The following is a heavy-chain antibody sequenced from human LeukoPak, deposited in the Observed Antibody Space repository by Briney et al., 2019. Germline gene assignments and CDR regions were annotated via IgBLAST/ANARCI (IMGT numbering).Heavy chain of an antibody. J-gene: IGHJ3*02. CDR1: GYSITSGYF. V-gene: IGHV4-38-2*01. CDR2: IYHSGTT. D-gene: IGHD3-3*01. Sequence: SETLSLTCAVTGYSITSGYFWGWIRQSPGKGLEWIASIYHSGTTYYNPSLKSRVTMSVDTSKNQFSLKLSSVTAADTAVCYCAGDYDFWSGYPHAYDAFDIWGQGTMVTVSS. CDR3: AGDYDFWSGYPHAYDAFDI.